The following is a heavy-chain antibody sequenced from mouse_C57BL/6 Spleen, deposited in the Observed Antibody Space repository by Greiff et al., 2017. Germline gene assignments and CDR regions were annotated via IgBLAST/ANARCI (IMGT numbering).Heavy chain of an antibody. CDR2: IYPGDGDT. D-gene: IGHD1-1*01. CDR1: GYAFSSSW. V-gene: IGHV1-82*01. CDR3: ARYGPITTVVEWYFDV. Sequence: QVQLQQSGPELVKPGASVKISCKASGYAFSSSWMNWVKQRPGKGLEWIGRIYPGDGDTNYNGQFKGKAKLTADKSSSTAYMQLSSLTSEDSAVYFCARYGPITTVVEWYFDVWGTGTTVTVSS. J-gene: IGHJ1*03.